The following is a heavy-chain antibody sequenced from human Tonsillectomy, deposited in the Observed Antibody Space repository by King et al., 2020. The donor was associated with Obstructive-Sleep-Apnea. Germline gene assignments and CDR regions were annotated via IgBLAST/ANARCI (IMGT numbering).Heavy chain of an antibody. Sequence: QLQESGPGLVEPSGTLSLTCTVSGGSITSADWWSWVRQPPGKGLEWIGEIYETGSTNYNSSLKNRVTILLDKSKLQFSLRLTSVTAADTAVYFCARNGSYCLDFWGQGTLVTVSS. V-gene: IGHV4-4*02. J-gene: IGHJ4*02. CDR1: GGSITSADW. D-gene: IGHD2-15*01. CDR3: ARNGSYCLDF. CDR2: IYETGST.